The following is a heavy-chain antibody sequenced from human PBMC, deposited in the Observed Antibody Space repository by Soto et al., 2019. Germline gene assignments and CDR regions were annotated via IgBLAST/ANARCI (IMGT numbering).Heavy chain of an antibody. CDR1: GFTFSYDY. V-gene: IGHV3-11*01. J-gene: IGHJ6*01. Sequence: PWGSLRLSCAASGFTFSYDYMSCIRQAPGEGLGLFSYISSSGSTIYYADSVKGRFTISRDKAKYSLYLQMNSLRAEDTAVYYCPRAQRRLWRRVTNPSGMYIWGQRTNVT. CDR2: ISSSGSTI. D-gene: IGHD2-8*01. CDR3: PRAQRRLWRRVTNPSGMYI.